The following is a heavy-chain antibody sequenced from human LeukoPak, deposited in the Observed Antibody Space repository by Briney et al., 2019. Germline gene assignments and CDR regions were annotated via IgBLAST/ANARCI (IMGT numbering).Heavy chain of an antibody. J-gene: IGHJ5*02. CDR2: INHSGST. CDR1: GGSFSGYY. Sequence: SETLSLTCAVYGGSFSGYYWSWIRQPPGKGLEWIGEINHSGSTNYNPSLKSRVTISVDTSKNQFSLKLSSVTAADTAVYYCARAPHYYDSSGYYQYNWFDPWGQGTLVTVSS. CDR3: ARAPHYYDSSGYYQYNWFDP. V-gene: IGHV4-34*01. D-gene: IGHD3-22*01.